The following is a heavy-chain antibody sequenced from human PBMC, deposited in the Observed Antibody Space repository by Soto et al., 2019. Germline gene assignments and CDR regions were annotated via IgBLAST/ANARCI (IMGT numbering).Heavy chain of an antibody. Sequence: SETLSLTCAAYGGSFSGYYWSWIRQPPGKGLEWIGEINHSGSTNYNPSLKSRVTISVDTSKNQFSLKLSSVTAADTAVYYCARYFGYGSGSYYRFNWFDPWGQGTLVTDS. CDR2: INHSGST. D-gene: IGHD3-10*01. CDR1: GGSFSGYY. V-gene: IGHV4-34*01. J-gene: IGHJ5*02. CDR3: ARYFGYGSGSYYRFNWFDP.